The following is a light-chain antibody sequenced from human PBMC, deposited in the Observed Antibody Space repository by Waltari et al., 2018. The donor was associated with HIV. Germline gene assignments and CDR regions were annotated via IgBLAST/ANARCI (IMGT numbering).Light chain of an antibody. CDR1: ISDVGGNKY. CDR3: YSYAGTSVL. V-gene: IGLV2-11*01. CDR2: GVN. J-gene: IGLJ2*01. Sequence: QSALTQPRSVSGSPGKSVSISCTGIISDVGGNKYVSWYQQYPGKAPKLILSGVNNRPSGVPDRFSGSKSGNTASLTISGLQAEDEADYFCYSYAGTSVLFGGGTKLTVL.